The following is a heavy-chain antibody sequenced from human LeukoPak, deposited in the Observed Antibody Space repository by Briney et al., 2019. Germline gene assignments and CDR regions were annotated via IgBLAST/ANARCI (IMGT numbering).Heavy chain of an antibody. V-gene: IGHV1-2*06. Sequence: ASVKVSCKASGYIFTGYYMHWVRQAPGQGLEWMGRINPNSGGTNYAQKFQGRVTMTRDTSISTAYMELSRLRSDDTAVYYCARGSGSSRLFDYWGQGTLVTVSS. CDR3: ARGSGSSRLFDY. D-gene: IGHD1-26*01. CDR2: INPNSGGT. J-gene: IGHJ4*02. CDR1: GYIFTGYY.